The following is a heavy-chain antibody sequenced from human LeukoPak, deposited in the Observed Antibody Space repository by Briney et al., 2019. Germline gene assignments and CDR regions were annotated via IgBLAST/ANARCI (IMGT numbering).Heavy chain of an antibody. CDR1: GGTFSSYS. J-gene: IGHJ4*02. D-gene: IGHD1-26*01. Sequence: SVKVSCKASGGTFSSYSISWVRQAPGQGLEWMGGIIPIFGTANYAQKFQGRVTITADKSTSTAYMELSSLRSEDTAVYYCARGGGSYYPLDYWGQGTLVTVSS. V-gene: IGHV1-69*06. CDR2: IIPIFGTA. CDR3: ARGGGSYYPLDY.